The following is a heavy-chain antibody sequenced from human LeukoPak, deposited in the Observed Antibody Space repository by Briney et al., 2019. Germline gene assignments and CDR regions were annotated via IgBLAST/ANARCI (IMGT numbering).Heavy chain of an antibody. CDR2: ITSDGTAT. CDR3: ARRYNYANDFDS. J-gene: IGHJ4*02. V-gene: IGHV3-74*01. Sequence: VQPGGSLRLSCVASGFTFSNYWMHWVRQAPGKGLVWVSRITSDGTATTYADSVKGRFTISRDNAKNTLYLQMNRLRVEDTALYYCARRYNYANDFDSWGQGTLVSVSS. CDR1: GFTFSNYW. D-gene: IGHD5-24*01.